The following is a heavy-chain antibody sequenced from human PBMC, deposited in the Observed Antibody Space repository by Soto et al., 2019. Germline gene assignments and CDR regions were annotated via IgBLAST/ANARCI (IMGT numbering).Heavy chain of an antibody. Sequence: VQLVESGGGLVQPGGSLRLSCAASGFTFSSYAMHWVRQAPGKGLEYVSAISSNGGSTYYANSVKGRFTISRDNSKNTLYLQMGSLRAEDMAVYYCARDIGGYSAWNYFDYWGQGTLVTVSS. CDR2: ISSNGGST. J-gene: IGHJ4*02. D-gene: IGHD2-21*01. V-gene: IGHV3-64*01. CDR3: ARDIGGYSAWNYFDY. CDR1: GFTFSSYA.